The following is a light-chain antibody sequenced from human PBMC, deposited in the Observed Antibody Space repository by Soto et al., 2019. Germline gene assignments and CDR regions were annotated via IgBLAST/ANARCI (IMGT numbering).Light chain of an antibody. CDR1: SSNIGAGYD. CDR2: ANN. Sequence: QSVLTQPPSVSGAPGQRGSISCTGSSSNIGAGYDVHWYQHLPGTAPKLLIYANNNRPSGVPDRFSGSKSGTSASLAITGLQAEDEADYYCQSYDSSRSPLYVFGTGTKVTV. J-gene: IGLJ1*01. CDR3: QSYDSSRSPLYV. V-gene: IGLV1-40*01.